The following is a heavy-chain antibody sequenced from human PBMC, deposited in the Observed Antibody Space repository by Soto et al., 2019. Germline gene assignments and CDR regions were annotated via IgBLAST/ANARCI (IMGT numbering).Heavy chain of an antibody. J-gene: IGHJ4*02. Sequence: QVQLVQSGAEVKKPGASVKVSCEASGYTFSSYGISWVRQAPGQGFEWMGWISGYNSITRYAQKFQGRVTMTTDTSTSPAYKEARALRSGDTAVYYCARAFGSTDYWGQGSLVTVSS. V-gene: IGHV1-18*01. CDR2: ISGYNSIT. CDR1: GYTFSSYG. D-gene: IGHD6-13*01. CDR3: ARAFGSTDY.